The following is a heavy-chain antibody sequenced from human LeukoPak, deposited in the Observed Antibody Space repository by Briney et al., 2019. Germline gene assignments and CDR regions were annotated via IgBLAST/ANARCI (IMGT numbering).Heavy chain of an antibody. V-gene: IGHV3-21*01. Sequence: EGSLRLSCAASGFTFSSYTMNWVRQAPGEGLEWVSSISSSSTYIWYADSVKGRFTISRDNAKNSLYLQMNSLSAEDTAVYYCARYSSSSSKMGTYYFDYWGQGTLVTVSS. CDR2: ISSSSTYI. CDR1: GFTFSSYT. J-gene: IGHJ4*02. D-gene: IGHD6-6*01. CDR3: ARYSSSSSKMGTYYFDY.